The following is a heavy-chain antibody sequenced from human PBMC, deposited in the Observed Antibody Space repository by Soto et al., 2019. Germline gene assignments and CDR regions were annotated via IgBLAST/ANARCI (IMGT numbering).Heavy chain of an antibody. CDR3: ARESQYYGSGPFDY. CDR2: VYYTGNT. J-gene: IGHJ4*02. Sequence: PSATLAFTGIGSGASRSSYYWGWIRQTPGKGLEWIGHVYYTGNTKYNPSLTSRVTFSVDTSNSQFFLTLTSVTAADTATYYCARESQYYGSGPFDYWGQGPLVPVSS. CDR1: GASRSSYY. V-gene: IGHV4-59*01. D-gene: IGHD3-10*01.